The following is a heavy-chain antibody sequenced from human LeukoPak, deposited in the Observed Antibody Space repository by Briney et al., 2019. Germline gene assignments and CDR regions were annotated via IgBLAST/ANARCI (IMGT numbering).Heavy chain of an antibody. D-gene: IGHD3-10*01. V-gene: IGHV3-74*01. CDR2: INTDGSTA. Sequence: GGSLRLSCAASGFIFSDYNMHWVRQAPGKGLVWVSHINTDGSTAAFADSVKGRFTISRDNAKNTLYLQMSSLRAEDMAVYFCARNFYYGHDYWGQGTLVTVSS. CDR3: ARNFYYGHDY. CDR1: GFIFSDYN. J-gene: IGHJ4*02.